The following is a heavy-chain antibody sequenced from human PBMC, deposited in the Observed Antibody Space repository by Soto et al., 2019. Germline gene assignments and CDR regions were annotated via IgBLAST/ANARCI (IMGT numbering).Heavy chain of an antibody. Sequence: EVPLLQSGGGLVQPGGSLGLSFGASGFTFISYAMSWVRHVPGKGLEWISSISGSGANTWYAGSVQGRFIISRDNSKSTVSLHMSSLRVEDTAIYYCARDRATFDSWGQGTLVTVSS. CDR1: GFTFISYA. CDR2: ISGSGANT. V-gene: IGHV3-23*01. J-gene: IGHJ4*02. CDR3: ARDRATFDS.